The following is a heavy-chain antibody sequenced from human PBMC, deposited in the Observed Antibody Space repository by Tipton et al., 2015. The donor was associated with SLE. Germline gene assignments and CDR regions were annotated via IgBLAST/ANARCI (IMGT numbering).Heavy chain of an antibody. D-gene: IGHD2-21*01. Sequence: SLRLSCAASGFSFSEFGMHWVRQAPGKGLEWVAVKWFDGSNEYYADSVKGRFTISRDNSKNTVYLQMNSLRAEDTAMYYCVKGAWRGWGYFDYWGQGTLVTVSS. J-gene: IGHJ4*02. V-gene: IGHV3-33*06. CDR2: KWFDGSNE. CDR1: GFSFSEFG. CDR3: VKGAWRGWGYFDY.